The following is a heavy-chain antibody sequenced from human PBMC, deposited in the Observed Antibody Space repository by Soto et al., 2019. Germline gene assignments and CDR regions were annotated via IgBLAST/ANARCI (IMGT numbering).Heavy chain of an antibody. Sequence: PGGSLRLSCAASGLTFSNAWMIWVRQAPGKGLEWVGRIKSKTDGGTTDYAAPVKGRFTISRDDSKNTLYLQMNSLKTEDTAVYYCTTDPIAGCSGGSCYSRFDYWGQGTLVTVSS. V-gene: IGHV3-15*01. CDR2: IKSKTDGGTT. CDR1: GLTFSNAW. CDR3: TTDPIAGCSGGSCYSRFDY. D-gene: IGHD2-15*01. J-gene: IGHJ4*02.